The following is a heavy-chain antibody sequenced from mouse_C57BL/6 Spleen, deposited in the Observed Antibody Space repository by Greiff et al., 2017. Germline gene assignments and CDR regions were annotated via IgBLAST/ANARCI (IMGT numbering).Heavy chain of an antibody. CDR2: IWRGGST. Sequence: QVQLQQSGPGLVQPSQSLSITCTVSGFSLTSYGVHWVRQSPGKGLEWLGVIWRGGSTDYNAAFMSRLSITKDNPKSQVFFKMNSLQADDTAIYYCALNYYGSSSYYFDYWGQGTTLTVSS. CDR1: GFSLTSYG. V-gene: IGHV2-5*01. J-gene: IGHJ2*01. D-gene: IGHD1-1*01. CDR3: ALNYYGSSSYYFDY.